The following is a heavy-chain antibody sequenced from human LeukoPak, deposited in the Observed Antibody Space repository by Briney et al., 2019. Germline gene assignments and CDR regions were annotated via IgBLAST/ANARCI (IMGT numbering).Heavy chain of an antibody. Sequence: GGSLRLSCAASGFTFSKYWMLWVRQAPGKGLESVSRINTDGTVTTYADSVKGRFTVSRDNSDNTMFLQMNSVRDEDTAVYYCATKQWLAPPPDSWGQGTPVTVSS. D-gene: IGHD6-19*01. CDR1: GFTFSKYW. J-gene: IGHJ4*02. CDR2: INTDGTVT. CDR3: ATKQWLAPPPDS. V-gene: IGHV3-74*01.